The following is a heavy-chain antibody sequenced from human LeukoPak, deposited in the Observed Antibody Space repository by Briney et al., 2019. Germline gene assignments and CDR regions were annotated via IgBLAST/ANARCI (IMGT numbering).Heavy chain of an antibody. CDR3: AKDGAWLRFDD. Sequence: GGSLRLSCAASGFTFSDYYMSWIRQAPGKGLEWVSGISPGGGPTYYADSVKGRFTISRDDSKNTLYLQMKNLRADDTAVYYCAKDGAWLRFDDWGQGILVTVSS. CDR1: GFTFSDYY. J-gene: IGHJ4*02. D-gene: IGHD5-12*01. CDR2: ISPGGGPT. V-gene: IGHV3-23*01.